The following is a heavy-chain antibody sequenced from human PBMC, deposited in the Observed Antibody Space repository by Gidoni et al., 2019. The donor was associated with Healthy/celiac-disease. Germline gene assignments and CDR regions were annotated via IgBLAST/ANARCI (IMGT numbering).Heavy chain of an antibody. V-gene: IGHV3-9*02. CDR3: AKGLRFLEWFVDY. Sequence: EVQLVESGGGLVQPGRSLRLSLAGSGFTSDDYAMHWVRQAPGKGLEWVSGISWNSGSIGYADSVKGRFTISRDNAKNSLYLQMNSLRAEDTALYYCAKGLRFLEWFVDYWGQGTLVTVSS. J-gene: IGHJ4*02. CDR2: ISWNSGSI. CDR1: GFTSDDYA. D-gene: IGHD3-3*01.